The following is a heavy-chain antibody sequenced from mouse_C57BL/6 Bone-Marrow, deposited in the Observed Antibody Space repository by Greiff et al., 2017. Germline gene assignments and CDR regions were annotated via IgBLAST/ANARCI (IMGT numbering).Heavy chain of an antibody. CDR3: ARTYYSNYWYFDV. D-gene: IGHD2-5*01. CDR2: IYPGSGST. V-gene: IGHV1-55*01. Sequence: QVQLQQPGAELVKPGASVKMSCKASGYTFTSYWLTWVKQRPGQGLEWIGDIYPGSGSTNYNEKVKSKATLTVDTSSNTAYMQLSSLTSEDSAVYYCARTYYSNYWYFDVWGTGTTVTVSS. CDR1: GYTFTSYW. J-gene: IGHJ1*03.